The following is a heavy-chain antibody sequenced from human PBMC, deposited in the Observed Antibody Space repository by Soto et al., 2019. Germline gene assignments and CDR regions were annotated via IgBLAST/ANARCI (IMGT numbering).Heavy chain of an antibody. J-gene: IGHJ4*02. Sequence: QITLKESGPTLVKPTQTLTLTCTFSGLLLTTDRLGVVLIRQPPGEPLEWLAVLYWYDSKTYRPSLESRLTITKDTSTTQLALTMTTMDSLDTATYSCAHVSGGRSLYWGQGTLVTVSS. CDR2: LYWYDSK. CDR3: AHVSGGRSLY. V-gene: IGHV2-5*01. D-gene: IGHD1-26*01. CDR1: GLLLTTDRLG.